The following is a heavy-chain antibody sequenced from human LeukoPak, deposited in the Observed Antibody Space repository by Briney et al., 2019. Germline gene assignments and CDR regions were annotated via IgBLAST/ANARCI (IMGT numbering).Heavy chain of an antibody. D-gene: IGHD3-3*01. CDR3: ARELGVIIGWRAFDI. CDR1: GFIFSHHG. V-gene: IGHV3-11*01. CDR2: ISSSGSTI. J-gene: IGHJ3*02. Sequence: GGSLKLSCAASGFIFSHHGMSWVRQAPGKGLEWVSYISSSGSTIYYADSVKGRFTISRDNAKNSLYLQMNSLRAEDTAVYYCARELGVIIGWRAFDIWGQGTMVTVSS.